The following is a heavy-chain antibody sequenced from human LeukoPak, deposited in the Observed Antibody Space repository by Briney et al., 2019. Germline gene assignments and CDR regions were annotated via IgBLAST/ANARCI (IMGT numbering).Heavy chain of an antibody. Sequence: AGGSLRLSCPVSGFTFSNYAMSWVRQAPGKGLEWVSAISGAGSGTYYAGSVKGRFTISRDNSKNTLYLQMNSLRAEDTALYYCAKGGYCSGGDCYRPPFDCWGQGTLVTVSS. J-gene: IGHJ4*02. CDR1: GFTFSNYA. V-gene: IGHV3-23*01. CDR2: ISGAGSGT. CDR3: AKGGYCSGGDCYRPPFDC. D-gene: IGHD2-15*01.